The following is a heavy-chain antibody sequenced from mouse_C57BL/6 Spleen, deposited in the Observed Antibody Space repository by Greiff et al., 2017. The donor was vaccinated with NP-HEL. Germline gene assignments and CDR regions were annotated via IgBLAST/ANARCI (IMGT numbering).Heavy chain of an antibody. CDR1: GYTFTSYW. D-gene: IGHD3-2*02. V-gene: IGHV1-61*01. Sequence: VQLQQPGAELVRPGSSVKLSCKASGYTFTSYWMDWVKQRPGQGLEWIGNIYPSDSETHYNQKFKDKATLTVDKSSSTAYMQLSSLTSEDSAVYYCARRGGYGWYFDVWGTGTTVTVSS. CDR3: ARRGGYGWYFDV. J-gene: IGHJ1*03. CDR2: IYPSDSET.